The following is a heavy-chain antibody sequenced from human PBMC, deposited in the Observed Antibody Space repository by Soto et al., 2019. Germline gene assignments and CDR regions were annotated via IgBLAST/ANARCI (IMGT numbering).Heavy chain of an antibody. V-gene: IGHV3-30-3*01. J-gene: IGHJ6*02. CDR2: ISYDGSNK. D-gene: IGHD1-26*01. CDR3: ARDRGSSPFIDYSYYFGMDV. CDR1: GFTFSSYA. Sequence: PGGSLRLSCAASGFTFSSYAMHWVRQAPGKGLEWVAVISYDGSNKYYADSVKGRFTISRDNSKNTLYLQMNSLRAEDTAVYYCARDRGSSPFIDYSYYFGMDVWGQGTTVTVSS.